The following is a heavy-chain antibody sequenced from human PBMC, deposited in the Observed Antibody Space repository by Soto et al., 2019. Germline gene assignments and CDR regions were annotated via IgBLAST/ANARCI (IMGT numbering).Heavy chain of an antibody. J-gene: IGHJ4*02. CDR1: GFAVSNNY. CDR2: IHNSGAT. Sequence: VQLVESGGGLVQPGGSLRLSCAASGFAVSNNYMSWVRQAPGKGLEWISVIHNSGATYYADSVKGRFTISRDNSKNTLYLQMNSLRAEDTAMYYCSRDYGVVFDFWGQGTLVTVSS. CDR3: SRDYGVVFDF. D-gene: IGHD4-17*01. V-gene: IGHV3-66*01.